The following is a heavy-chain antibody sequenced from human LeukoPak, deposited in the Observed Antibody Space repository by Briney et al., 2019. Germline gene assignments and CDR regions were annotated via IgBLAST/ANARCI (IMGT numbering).Heavy chain of an antibody. V-gene: IGHV3-7*01. Sequence: GGSLRLSCAASGFTFSRSWMTWVRQAPGKGLEWVASINEEGSEIHYVDSVKGRFTISRDNAKDSLYLQMNSLRAEDTAVYYCARGRCSSTSCYDDYWGQGTLVTVSS. J-gene: IGHJ4*02. D-gene: IGHD2-2*01. CDR1: GFTFSRSW. CDR3: ARGRCSSTSCYDDY. CDR2: INEEGSEI.